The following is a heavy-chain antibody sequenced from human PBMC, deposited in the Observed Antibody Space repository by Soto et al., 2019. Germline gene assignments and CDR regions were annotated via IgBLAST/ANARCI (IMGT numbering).Heavy chain of an antibody. V-gene: IGHV1-3*01. D-gene: IGHD2-21*02. CDR1: GYTFTTYA. Sequence: ASVKVSCKASGYTFTTYAMHWVRQAPGQRLEWMGWINAGNGNTKYSQKFQGRVTITRDTSASTAYMELSSLRSEDTAVYYCARAVAVTADFDYWGQGTLVTVSS. CDR3: ARAVAVTADFDY. J-gene: IGHJ4*02. CDR2: INAGNGNT.